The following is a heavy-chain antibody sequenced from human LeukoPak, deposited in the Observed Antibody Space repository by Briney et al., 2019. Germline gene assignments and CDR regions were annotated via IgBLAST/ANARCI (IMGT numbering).Heavy chain of an antibody. J-gene: IGHJ6*02. CDR2: INHSGST. CDR3: ARDNCGGDCYSDYYYYGMDV. D-gene: IGHD2-21*02. V-gene: IGHV4-34*01. Sequence: SETLSLTCAVYGGSFSGYYWSWIPQPPGKGLEWIGEINHSGSTNYNPSLKSRVTISVDTSKNQFSLKLSSVTAADTAVYYCARDNCGGDCYSDYYYYGMDVWGQGTTVTVSS. CDR1: GGSFSGYY.